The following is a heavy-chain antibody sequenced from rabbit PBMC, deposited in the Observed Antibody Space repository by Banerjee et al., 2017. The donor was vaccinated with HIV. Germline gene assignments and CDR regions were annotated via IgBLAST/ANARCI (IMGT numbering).Heavy chain of an antibody. CDR3: ARDLAGVIGWNFGL. D-gene: IGHD4-1*01. CDR2: IYAGRGTT. V-gene: IGHV1S7*01. J-gene: IGHJ4*01. CDR1: GFDFSSYW. Sequence: QLKETGGGLVQPGGSLTLSCKASGFDFSSYWMSWVRQAPGKGLEWIGAIYAGRGTTYYASWVNGRFTISSHNAQNTVSLQMNSLTAADTATYFCARDLAGVIGWNFGLWGPGTLVTVS.